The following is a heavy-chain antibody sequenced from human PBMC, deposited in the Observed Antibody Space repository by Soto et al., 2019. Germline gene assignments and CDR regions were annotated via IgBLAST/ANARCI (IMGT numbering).Heavy chain of an antibody. V-gene: IGHV3-11*01. CDR1: GFTFSDYY. CDR3: ARDSKRCSGGSCYAKY. CDR2: ISSSGSTI. D-gene: IGHD2-15*01. J-gene: IGHJ4*02. Sequence: GGSLRLSCAASGFTFSDYYMSWSRQASGKGLEWVSYISSSGSTIYYADSVKGRFTISRDNAKNSLYLQMNSLRAEDTAVYYCARDSKRCSGGSCYAKYWGQGTLVTVSS.